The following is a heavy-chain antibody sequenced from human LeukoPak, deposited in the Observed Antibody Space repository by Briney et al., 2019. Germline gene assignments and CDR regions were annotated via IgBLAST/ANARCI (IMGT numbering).Heavy chain of an antibody. CDR1: GFTFSSYA. CDR3: SSYYYGLWYFDL. V-gene: IGHV3-23*01. CDR2: ISGSGGST. Sequence: GGSLRLSCAASGFTFSSYAMSWVRQAPGKGPEWVSAISGSGGSTYYADSVKGRFTISRDNSKNTLYLQMNSLRAEDTAVYYCSSYYYGLWYFDLWGRGTLVTVSS. J-gene: IGHJ2*01. D-gene: IGHD3-10*01.